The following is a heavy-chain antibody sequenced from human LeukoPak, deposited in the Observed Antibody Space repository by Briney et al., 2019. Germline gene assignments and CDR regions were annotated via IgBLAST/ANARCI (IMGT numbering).Heavy chain of an antibody. V-gene: IGHV3-53*01. J-gene: IGHJ4*02. D-gene: IGHD6-19*01. CDR3: ARGVAGTSDGVDY. CDR1: GFTVSRNY. CDR2: IYSGGRT. Sequence: PGGSLRLSCAASGFTVSRNYMSWVRQAPGKGLEWVSVIYSGGRTYYADSVKGRFTISRDNSKNTLYLQMNSLRAEDTAMYYCARGVAGTSDGVDYWGQGTLVTVSS.